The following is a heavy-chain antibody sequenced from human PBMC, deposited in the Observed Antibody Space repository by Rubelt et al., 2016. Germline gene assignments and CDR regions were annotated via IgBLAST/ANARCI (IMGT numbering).Heavy chain of an antibody. CDR3: ARCQPGGGRFDF. V-gene: IGHV4-34*01. D-gene: IGHD3-16*01. CDR1: GGSFSGYY. Sequence: QVQLQQWGAGLLKPSETLSLTCAVYGGSFSGYYWNWIRQPPGRGLEWLGEINHSGNTNSNPSLKSRVTISVDTSKDQFSRKLSSETAADTAVYYGARCQPGGGRFDFWSQGTLVTVSA. CDR2: INHSGNT. J-gene: IGHJ4*02.